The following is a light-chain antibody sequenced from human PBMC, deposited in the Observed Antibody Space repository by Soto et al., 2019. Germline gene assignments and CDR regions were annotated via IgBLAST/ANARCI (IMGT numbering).Light chain of an antibody. CDR3: QQYGRSPPEFT. CDR2: GAS. V-gene: IGKV3-20*01. Sequence: EIVLTQSPGTLSLSAGERAILSCRASQTISSNYLAWYQQKPGQAPRLLIFGASYRATGIPDRFSGSGSGTDFTLTISRLEPEDFAVYYCQQYGRSPPEFTFGPGTKVDIK. CDR1: QTISSNY. J-gene: IGKJ3*01.